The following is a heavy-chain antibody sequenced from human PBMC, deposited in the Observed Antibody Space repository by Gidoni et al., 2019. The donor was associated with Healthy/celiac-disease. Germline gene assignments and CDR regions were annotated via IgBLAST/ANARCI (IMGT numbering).Heavy chain of an antibody. V-gene: IGHV3-23*01. D-gene: IGHD6-19*01. Sequence: EVQLFESGGCLVQPAGSLRLSCSASGVTFSSPARRWVGQAPGKGLECVSGISGRGGSTYYADSVKGRFTISRDNSKNTLYLQMNSLRAEDTAVYYCAKATIAVAGKVPHDAFDIWGQGTMVTVSS. CDR2: ISGRGGST. CDR1: GVTFSSPA. J-gene: IGHJ3*02. CDR3: AKATIAVAGKVPHDAFDI.